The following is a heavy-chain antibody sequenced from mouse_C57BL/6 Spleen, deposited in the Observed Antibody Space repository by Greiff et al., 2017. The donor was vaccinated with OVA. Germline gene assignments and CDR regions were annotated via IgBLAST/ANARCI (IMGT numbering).Heavy chain of an antibody. CDR3: ARGQGTDFDY. Sequence: EVKLMESGGGLVKPGGSLKLSCAASGFTFSSYAMSWVRQTPEKRLEWVATISDGGSYTYYPDNVKGRFTISRDNAKNNLYLQMSHLKSEDTAMYYCARGQGTDFDYWGQGTTLTVSS. D-gene: IGHD3-3*01. V-gene: IGHV5-4*03. CDR1: GFTFSSYA. J-gene: IGHJ2*01. CDR2: ISDGGSYT.